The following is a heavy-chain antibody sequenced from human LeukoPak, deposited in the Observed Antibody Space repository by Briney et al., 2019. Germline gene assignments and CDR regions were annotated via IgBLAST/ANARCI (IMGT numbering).Heavy chain of an antibody. Sequence: SETLSLTCAVYGGSFSGYYWSWIRQPPGKGLEWIGEINHSGSTNYNPSLKSRVTISVDTSKNQFSLKLSSVTAADTAVYYCARPNGSGWYDFDYWGQGTLVTASS. CDR1: GGSFSGYY. J-gene: IGHJ4*02. V-gene: IGHV4-34*01. CDR3: ARPNGSGWYDFDY. D-gene: IGHD6-19*01. CDR2: INHSGST.